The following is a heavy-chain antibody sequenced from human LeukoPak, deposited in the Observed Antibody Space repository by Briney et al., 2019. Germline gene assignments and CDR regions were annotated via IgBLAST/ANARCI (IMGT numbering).Heavy chain of an antibody. CDR1: GYTFTSYG. CDR2: ISAYNGNT. D-gene: IGHD3-22*01. CDR3: ARDDLTYYDSSGYHLDY. Sequence: ASVKVSCQASGYTFTSYGISWVRQAPGQGLEWMGWISAYNGNTNYAQKLQGRVTMTTDTSTSTAYMELRSLRSDDTAVYYCARDDLTYYDSSGYHLDYWGQGTLVTVS. J-gene: IGHJ4*02. V-gene: IGHV1-18*01.